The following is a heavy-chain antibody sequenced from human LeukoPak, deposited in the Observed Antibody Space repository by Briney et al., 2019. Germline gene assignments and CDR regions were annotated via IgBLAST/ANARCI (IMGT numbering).Heavy chain of an antibody. Sequence: GASVTVSCKASGYTFINSGITWVRQAPGQGLEWMGWISAYNGNTDYAQKFQGRVTMTTDTSTTTAYMHLTSLSSDDTAVYYCARGRDKGDYWGQGTPVTVSS. V-gene: IGHV1-18*01. CDR3: ARGRDKGDY. J-gene: IGHJ4*02. CDR2: ISAYNGNT. CDR1: GYTFINSG.